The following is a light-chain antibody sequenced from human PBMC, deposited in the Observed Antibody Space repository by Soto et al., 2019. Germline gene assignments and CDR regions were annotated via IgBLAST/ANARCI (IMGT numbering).Light chain of an antibody. CDR3: QQRYSTTRT. V-gene: IGKV1-39*01. CDR2: AAS. J-gene: IGKJ1*01. Sequence: DIQMTQSRSSLSASVGDRLTITCLASQSISSYLNWYQQKPGKAPKLMIYAASSLQTGVPSRFSGSVSGTDGSITISSLQKEDGSTYYCQQRYSTTRTFGQGTKVDIK. CDR1: QSISSY.